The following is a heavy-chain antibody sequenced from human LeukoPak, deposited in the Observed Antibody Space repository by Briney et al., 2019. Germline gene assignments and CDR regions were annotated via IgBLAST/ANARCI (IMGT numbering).Heavy chain of an antibody. CDR2: ISESGTTT. J-gene: IGHJ1*01. CDR1: GFTFSNFA. D-gene: IGHD1-7*01. V-gene: IGHV3-23*01. Sequence: PGGSLRLSCAASGFTFSNFAMTWVRQAPGKGLEWVSLISESGTTTSYADSVKGRLTTSRDNSKDTLFLHMNSLRAEDTAVYCARLAPLIVVELTTSEYFQDWGRGTLVTVSS. CDR3: RLAPLIVVELTTSEYFQD.